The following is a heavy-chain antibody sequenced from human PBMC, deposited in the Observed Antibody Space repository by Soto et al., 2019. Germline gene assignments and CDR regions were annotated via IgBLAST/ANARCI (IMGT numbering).Heavy chain of an antibody. V-gene: IGHV4-59*01. CDR1: GGSISGYY. Sequence: SETLSLTCTVSGGSISGYYWSWIRQPPGKGLEWIDYIYHTGSTNYNPSLKGRATLSVDMSKNQFSLKLSSVTAADTAVYYCARGVAVAGNYFDHWGQGTLVTVSS. D-gene: IGHD6-19*01. CDR3: ARGVAVAGNYFDH. CDR2: IYHTGST. J-gene: IGHJ4*02.